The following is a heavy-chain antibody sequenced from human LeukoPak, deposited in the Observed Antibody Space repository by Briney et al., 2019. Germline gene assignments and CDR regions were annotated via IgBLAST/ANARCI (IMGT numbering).Heavy chain of an antibody. CDR3: ARGEYYLYFDY. CDR2: IYTSGST. D-gene: IGHD3-10*01. Sequence: SETLSLTCTVSGGSISSGSYYWSWIRQPAGKGLEWIGRIYTSGSTNYNPSLKSRVTISVDTSKNQFSLKLSSVTAADTAVYYCARGEYYLYFDYWGQGTLVTVSS. J-gene: IGHJ4*02. CDR1: GGSISSGSYY. V-gene: IGHV4-61*02.